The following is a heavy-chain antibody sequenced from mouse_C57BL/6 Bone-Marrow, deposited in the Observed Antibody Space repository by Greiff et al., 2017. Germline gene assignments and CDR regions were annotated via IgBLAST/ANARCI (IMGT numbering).Heavy chain of an antibody. J-gene: IGHJ4*01. Sequence: EVHLVESGGGLVKPGGSLKLSCAASGFTFSSYAMSWVRQTPEKRLEWVATISDGGSYTYYPDNVKGRFTISRDNAKNNLYLQMSHLKSEDTAMYYCARDSYGSSYYAMDYWGQGTSVTVSS. D-gene: IGHD1-1*01. CDR3: ARDSYGSSYYAMDY. CDR2: ISDGGSYT. CDR1: GFTFSSYA. V-gene: IGHV5-4*01.